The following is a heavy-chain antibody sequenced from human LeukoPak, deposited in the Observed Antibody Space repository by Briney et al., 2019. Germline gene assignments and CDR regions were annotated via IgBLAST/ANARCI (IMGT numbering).Heavy chain of an antibody. CDR3: PRERDGYTYFYYYMDV. CDR2: ITTSSSYK. D-gene: IGHD5-24*01. V-gene: IGHV3-21*01. CDR1: GFTFSSYS. Sequence: PGGSLRLSCAASGFTFSSYSMHWVRQAPGKGLERVASITTSSSYKYYADSVKGRFTIPRDNAKNSLYLQMNSLKAEDTAVDYCPRERDGYTYFYYYMDVWGKGTTVTISS. J-gene: IGHJ6*03.